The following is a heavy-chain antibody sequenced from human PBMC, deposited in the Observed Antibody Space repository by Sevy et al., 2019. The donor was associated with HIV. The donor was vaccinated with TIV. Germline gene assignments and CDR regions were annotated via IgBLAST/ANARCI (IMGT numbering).Heavy chain of an antibody. CDR3: ARGGPNQQQLDYFDS. J-gene: IGHJ4*02. CDR1: GISISNYY. CDR2: IYYTGSS. D-gene: IGHD6-13*01. V-gene: IGHV4-59*01. Sequence: SETLSLTCTVSGISISNYYWTWIRQPPGKGLEWIGYIYYTGSSDSNPSLKSRVTTSVDTSKNQFSLKLSSVPAADTAIYYCARGGPNQQQLDYFDSWGQGILVTVSS.